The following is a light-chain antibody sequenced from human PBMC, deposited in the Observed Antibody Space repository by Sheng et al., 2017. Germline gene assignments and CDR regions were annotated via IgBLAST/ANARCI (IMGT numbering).Light chain of an antibody. CDR1: QTIRNNY. J-gene: IGKJ2*01. CDR2: DAS. V-gene: IGKV3D-20*02. CDR3: QQSHSPPLT. Sequence: EIVLTQFPGTLSLSPGERATLSCTASQTIRNNYLAWYQQKPGQAPRLLIYDASTRATGLPVRFSGSGSGTEFTLTISGLQPEDFATYYCQQSHSPPLTFGQGTKLEIK.